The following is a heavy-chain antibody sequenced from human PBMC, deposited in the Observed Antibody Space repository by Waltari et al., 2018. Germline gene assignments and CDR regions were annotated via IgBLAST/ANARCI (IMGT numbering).Heavy chain of an antibody. Sequence: QVQLQQWGAGLLKPSETLSLTCAVYGGSFSGYYWSWIRQPPGKGLEWIGEINHSGSTNYNPSLKSRVTISVDTSKNQFSLKLSSVTAADTAVYYCARGRRGPLDYWGQGTLVTVSS. V-gene: IGHV4-34*01. J-gene: IGHJ4*02. CDR2: INHSGST. CDR3: ARGRRGPLDY. CDR1: GGSFSGYY.